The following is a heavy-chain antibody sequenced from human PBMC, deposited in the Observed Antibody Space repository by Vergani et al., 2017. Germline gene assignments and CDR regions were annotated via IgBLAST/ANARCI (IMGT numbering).Heavy chain of an antibody. CDR2: ISAYNGNT. J-gene: IGHJ6*03. Sequence: QVQLVQSGAEVKKPGASVKVSCKASGYAFTSYGISWVRQAPGQGLEWMGWISAYNGNTNYAQKLQGRVTMTTDTSTSTAYMELRSLRSDDTAVYYCARLYYDFWSGYYVSSYYYYYMDVWGKGP. CDR3: ARLYYDFWSGYYVSSYYYYYMDV. V-gene: IGHV1-18*04. CDR1: GYAFTSYG. D-gene: IGHD3-3*01.